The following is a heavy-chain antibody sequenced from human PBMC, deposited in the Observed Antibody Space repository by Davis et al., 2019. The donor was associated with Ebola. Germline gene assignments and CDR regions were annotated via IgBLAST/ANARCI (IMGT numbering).Heavy chain of an antibody. Sequence: ASVKVSCKASGYTFTGYYMHWVRQAPGQGLEWMGRIKPNSGGTNYAQKVQGRVTMTRDTSISTAYMELSRLRSDDTAVYYCAREFLEWFGELLYRTHGVFDIWGQGTMVTVSS. J-gene: IGHJ3*02. D-gene: IGHD3-10*01. CDR1: GYTFTGYY. CDR2: IKPNSGGT. V-gene: IGHV1-2*06. CDR3: AREFLEWFGELLYRTHGVFDI.